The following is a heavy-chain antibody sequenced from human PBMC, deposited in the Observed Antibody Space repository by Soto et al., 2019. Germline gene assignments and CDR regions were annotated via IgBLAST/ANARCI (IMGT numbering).Heavy chain of an antibody. J-gene: IGHJ6*02. Sequence: GASVKVSCKASGYTFTSYGISWVRQAPGQGLEWMGWISAYNGNTNYAQKLQGRVTMTTDTSTSTAYMELRSLRSDDTAVYYCARGYDGWLQFVGYYGMDVWGQGTTVTV. D-gene: IGHD5-12*01. CDR1: GYTFTSYG. CDR2: ISAYNGNT. V-gene: IGHV1-18*04. CDR3: ARGYDGWLQFVGYYGMDV.